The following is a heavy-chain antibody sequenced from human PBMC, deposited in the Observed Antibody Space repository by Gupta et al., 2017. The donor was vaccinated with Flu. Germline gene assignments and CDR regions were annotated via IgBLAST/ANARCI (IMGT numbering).Heavy chain of an antibody. CDR2: IIPVFGTV. CDR1: GGTFNNYA. J-gene: IGHJ2*01. V-gene: IGHV1-69*06. CDR3: ARDYYSSGSYSWFFDL. Sequence: QVELVQSGAEVKEPGSSVKVSCKASGGTFNNYAISWLRQAPGQGPEWLGGIIPVFGTVNYAREFVGRVTVTADKSTGTAYMVLTSLRPEDTAVYYCARDYYSSGSYSWFFDLWGRVALVTVSS. D-gene: IGHD3-10*01.